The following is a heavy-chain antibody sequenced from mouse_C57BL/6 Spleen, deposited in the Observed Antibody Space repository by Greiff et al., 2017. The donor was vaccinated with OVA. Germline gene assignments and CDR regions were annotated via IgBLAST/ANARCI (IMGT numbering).Heavy chain of an antibody. CDR3: ARGITTVVAKDFDY. Sequence: VQLQQSGPGLVKPSQSLSLTCSVTGYSITSGYYWNWIRQFPGNNLEWMGYISYDGSNNYNPSLKNRISITRDTSKNQFFLKLNSVTTEDTATYYCARGITTVVAKDFDYWGQCTTLTVSS. D-gene: IGHD1-1*01. CDR1: GYSITSGYY. V-gene: IGHV3-6*01. CDR2: ISYDGSN. J-gene: IGHJ2*01.